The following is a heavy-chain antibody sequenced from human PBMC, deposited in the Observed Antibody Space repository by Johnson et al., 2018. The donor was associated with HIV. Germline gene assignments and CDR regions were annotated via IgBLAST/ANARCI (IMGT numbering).Heavy chain of an antibody. Sequence: QVLLVESGGGVVQPGRSLRLSCAASGFTFSSYTIHWVRQAPGKGLEWVAFISYDGSNKYYADSVKGRFTISRDNSKNTLYLQMNSLKVEDTALYYCSKDRGEVGYGDYWASDMWGRGTMVIVSS. CDR2: ISYDGSNK. J-gene: IGHJ3*02. D-gene: IGHD4-17*01. CDR1: GFTFSSYT. V-gene: IGHV3-30*04. CDR3: SKDRGEVGYGDYWASDM.